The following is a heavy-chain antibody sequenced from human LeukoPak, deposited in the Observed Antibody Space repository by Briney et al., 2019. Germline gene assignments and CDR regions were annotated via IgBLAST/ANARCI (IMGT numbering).Heavy chain of an antibody. CDR3: ARVGYYDILTGYLPLDY. CDR2: TYYRSKWYN. CDR1: GDSVSSNSGA. J-gene: IGHJ4*02. D-gene: IGHD3-9*01. V-gene: IGHV6-1*01. Sequence: SQTLSLTCAISGDSVSSNSGAWNWIRRSPSRGLEWLGRTYYRSKWYNDYAVSVEGRITINPDTSKNQFSLQLNSVTPEDTAVYYCARVGYYDILTGYLPLDYWGQGTLVTVSS.